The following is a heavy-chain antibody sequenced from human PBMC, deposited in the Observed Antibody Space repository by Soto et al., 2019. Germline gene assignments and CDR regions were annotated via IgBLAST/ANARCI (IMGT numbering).Heavy chain of an antibody. D-gene: IGHD1-26*01. CDR2: INSDGSST. J-gene: IGHJ4*02. V-gene: IGHV3-74*01. CDR3: ARAKWDLLGLDY. Sequence: GGSLRLSCAASGFTFSSYLMHWVRQAPGKGLVWVSRINSDGSSTSYADSVKGRFTISRDNAKDTLYLQMNSLRAEDTAVYYCARAKWDLLGLDYWGQGTLVTVSS. CDR1: GFTFSSYL.